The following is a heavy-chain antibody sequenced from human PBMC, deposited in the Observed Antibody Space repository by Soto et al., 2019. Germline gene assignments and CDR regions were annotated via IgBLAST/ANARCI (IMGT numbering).Heavy chain of an antibody. Sequence: PGGSLRLSCAASGFTVSSNYMSWVRQAPGKGLEWVSVIYSGGSTYYADSVKGRFTISRDNSKNTLYLQMNSLRAEDTAVYYCARAAVREYYYHYMDVWGNGTTVTVSS. CDR3: ARAAVREYYYHYMDV. J-gene: IGHJ6*03. CDR2: IYSGGST. CDR1: GFTVSSNY. D-gene: IGHD4-17*01. V-gene: IGHV3-66*01.